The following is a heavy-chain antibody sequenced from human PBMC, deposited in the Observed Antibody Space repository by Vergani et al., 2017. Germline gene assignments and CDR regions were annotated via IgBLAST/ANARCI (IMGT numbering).Heavy chain of an antibody. CDR1: GYTFTSYY. CDR3: ARDSLYCSSTSCYVGRDWFDP. V-gene: IGHV1-46*01. CDR2: INPSGGST. D-gene: IGHD2-2*01. Sequence: QVQLVQSGAEVKKPGASVKVSCKASGYTFTSYYMHWVRQAPGQGLEWMGIINPSGGSTSYAQKFQGRVTMTRDTSTSTVYMELSSLGSEDTAVYYCARDSLYCSSTSCYVGRDWFDPWGQGTLVTVSS. J-gene: IGHJ5*02.